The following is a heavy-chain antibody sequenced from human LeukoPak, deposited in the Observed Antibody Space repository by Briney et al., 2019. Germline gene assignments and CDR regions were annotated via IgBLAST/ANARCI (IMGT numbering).Heavy chain of an antibody. CDR3: ARSGRGTYYYFDL. D-gene: IGHD1-26*01. V-gene: IGHV1-18*01. CDR1: SYTFTRYG. Sequence: ASVKVSCKASSYTFTRYGISWVRQAPGQGLEWMGWISGSNGNTNYAQKFQGRVSMTADTSTSTAYMELRSLRSDDTAVYYCARSGRGTYYYFDLWGQGTLVTVSS. J-gene: IGHJ4*02. CDR2: ISGSNGNT.